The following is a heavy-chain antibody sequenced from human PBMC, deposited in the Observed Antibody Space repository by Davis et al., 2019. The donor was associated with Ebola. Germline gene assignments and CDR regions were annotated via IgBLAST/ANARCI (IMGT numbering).Heavy chain of an antibody. CDR1: GGTFKNYG. CDR2: IIPIFGIT. V-gene: IGHV1-69*13. Sequence: AASVKVSCKASGGTFKNYGFSWVRQAPGQGLEWMGGIIPIFGITKFAQKFQGRVTITADESTSTAYMELDSLRSEDTAVYYCARHDWASISVSHFNYWGQGTLVTVSS. J-gene: IGHJ4*02. D-gene: IGHD3-9*01. CDR3: ARHDWASISVSHFNY.